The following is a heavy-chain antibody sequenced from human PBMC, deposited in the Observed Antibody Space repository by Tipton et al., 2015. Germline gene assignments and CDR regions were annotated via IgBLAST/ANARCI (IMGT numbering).Heavy chain of an antibody. D-gene: IGHD5-24*01. J-gene: IGHJ6*02. Sequence: LRLSCTVSGGSVSSGNYYWSWIRQPPGKALEWIGYISYTDTTHYNPSLKSRVTISLDSSKNQFSLTLNSVTAADTAVYYCARDLEHGMDVWGQGTTVTVSS. CDR1: GGSVSSGNYY. CDR2: ISYTDTT. CDR3: ARDLEHGMDV. V-gene: IGHV4-61*01.